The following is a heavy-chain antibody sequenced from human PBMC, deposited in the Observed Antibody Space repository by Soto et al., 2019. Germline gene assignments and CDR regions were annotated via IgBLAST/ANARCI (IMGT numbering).Heavy chain of an antibody. CDR3: ATEDSSNYYYCMDI. Sequence: QVQLVQSGAEVKKPGASVKVSCKVSGYTLTELSMHWVRQAPGKGVEWMGGFDPEDGETIYEQKFQGRFTMTEDTSTDTAYMELNSLRSEDTAVYYCATEDSSNYYYCMDICGKGTPVTASS. J-gene: IGHJ6*03. V-gene: IGHV1-24*01. CDR1: GYTLTELS. CDR2: FDPEDGET. D-gene: IGHD6-13*01.